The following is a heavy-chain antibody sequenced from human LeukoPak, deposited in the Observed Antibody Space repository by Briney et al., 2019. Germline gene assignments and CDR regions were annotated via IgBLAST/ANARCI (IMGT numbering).Heavy chain of an antibody. Sequence: SETLSLTCIVSGVPITNYYWSWLRPPPGQGWVWFGYIFYRGDPNYNPSLKSRVTLSLDESKSQFSLKLSSVTAADTAVYYCARAGPGYYNTGFDYWGQGTLVTVSS. CDR3: ARAGPGYYNTGFDY. D-gene: IGHD5-18*01. CDR1: GVPITNYY. J-gene: IGHJ4*02. CDR2: IFYRGDP. V-gene: IGHV4-59*01.